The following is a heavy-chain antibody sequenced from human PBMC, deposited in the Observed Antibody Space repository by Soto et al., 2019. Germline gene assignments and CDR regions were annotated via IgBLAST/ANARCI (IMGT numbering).Heavy chain of an antibody. CDR3: ARGYRLGYRYGWDYYYYYGMDV. V-gene: IGHV3-74*01. J-gene: IGHJ6*02. CDR2: INSDGSST. D-gene: IGHD5-18*01. Sequence: GGSLRLSGAASGFTFSIYWMHWVRQATEKGLVWVSRINSDGSSTSYADSVKGRFTISRDNAKNTLYLQMNSLRAEDTAVYYCARGYRLGYRYGWDYYYYYGMDVWGQGTTVTVSS. CDR1: GFTFSIYW.